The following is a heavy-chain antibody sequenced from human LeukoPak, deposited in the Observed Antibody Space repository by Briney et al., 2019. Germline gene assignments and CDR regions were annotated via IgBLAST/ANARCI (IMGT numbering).Heavy chain of an antibody. CDR2: INADTNDK. V-gene: IGHV1-3*01. J-gene: IGHJ4*02. D-gene: IGHD3-10*01. CDR1: GYSFTDYL. Sequence: ASVKVSCKASGYSFTDYLIHWMRQAPGQSLQWMGWINADTNDKKYSQNLPGRVTITRDTSATTAYMELSSLRSEDTAVYYCARDSGAFDYWGQGTPVTVSS. CDR3: ARDSGAFDY.